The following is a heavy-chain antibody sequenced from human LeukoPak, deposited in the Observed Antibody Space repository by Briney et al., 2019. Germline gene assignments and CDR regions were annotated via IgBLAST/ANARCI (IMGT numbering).Heavy chain of an antibody. CDR2: ISSSSSYI. CDR3: ARDHYYYDRSGYSLRYFDH. V-gene: IGHV3-21*06. Sequence: PGGSLRLSCAASGFTFSSYSMNWVRQAPGKGLEWVSSISSSSSYIYYADSVKGRFTISRDNAKNSRNLQMNGLRAEDTAVYYCARDHYYYDRSGYSLRYFDHWGQGTLVTVSS. J-gene: IGHJ4*02. D-gene: IGHD3-22*01. CDR1: GFTFSSYS.